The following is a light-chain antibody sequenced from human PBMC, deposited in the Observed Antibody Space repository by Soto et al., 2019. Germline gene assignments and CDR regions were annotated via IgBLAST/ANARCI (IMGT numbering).Light chain of an antibody. Sequence: QSVLNQPPSASASLGASVKLTCTLSSGHSSYAIAWHQQQPEKGPRYLMKLNSDGSHSKGDGIPDRFSGSSSGAERYLTISSLQSEDEADYYCQTWGTCIRVFGGGTKVTVL. CDR1: SGHSSYA. CDR3: QTWGTCIRV. J-gene: IGLJ3*02. CDR2: LNSDGSH. V-gene: IGLV4-69*01.